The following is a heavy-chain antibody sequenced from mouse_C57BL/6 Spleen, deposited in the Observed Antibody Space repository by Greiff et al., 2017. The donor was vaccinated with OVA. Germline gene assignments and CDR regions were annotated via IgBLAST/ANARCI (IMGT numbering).Heavy chain of an antibody. D-gene: IGHD1-1*01. CDR2: IWSGGST. CDR3: ARGGSRYYFDY. Sequence: VKLVESGPGLVQPSQSLSITCTVSGFSLTSYGVHWVRQSPGKGLEWLGVIWSGGSTDYNAAFISRLSISKDNSKSQVFFKMNSLQADDTAIYYCARGGSRYYFDYWGQGTTLTVSS. CDR1: GFSLTSYG. J-gene: IGHJ2*01. V-gene: IGHV2-2*01.